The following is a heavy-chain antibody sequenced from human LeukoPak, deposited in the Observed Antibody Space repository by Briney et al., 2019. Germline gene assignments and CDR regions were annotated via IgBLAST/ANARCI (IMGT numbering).Heavy chain of an antibody. CDR2: IIPIFGTA. Sequence: GASVKVSCKASGGTFSSYAISWARQAPGQGLEWMGGIIPIFGTANYAQKFQGRVTITADKSTSTAYMELSSLRSEDTAAYYCAREGGSGSYLDYWGQGTLVTVSS. D-gene: IGHD3-10*01. V-gene: IGHV1-69*06. J-gene: IGHJ4*02. CDR1: GGTFSSYA. CDR3: AREGGSGSYLDY.